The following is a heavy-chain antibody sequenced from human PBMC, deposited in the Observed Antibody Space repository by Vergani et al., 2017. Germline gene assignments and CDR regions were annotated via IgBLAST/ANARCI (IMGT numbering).Heavy chain of an antibody. J-gene: IGHJ1*01. CDR3: AKHPXPAYCGGDCYWGGYFQH. Sequence: EVQLLESGGGLVQPGGSLRLSCAASGFTFSSYAMSWVGQAPGKGLEWVPAISGSGGNTYYADSVKGRFTIARDNSKNPLYLQMNSLRAQDTAVYYCAKHPXPAYCGGDCYWGGYFQHWGQGTLVTVSS. CDR2: ISGSGGNT. V-gene: IGHV3-23*01. D-gene: IGHD2-21*02. CDR1: GFTFSSYA.